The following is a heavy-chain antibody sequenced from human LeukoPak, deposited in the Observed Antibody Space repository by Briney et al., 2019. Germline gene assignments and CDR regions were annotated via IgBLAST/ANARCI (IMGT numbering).Heavy chain of an antibody. Sequence: GASVKVSCKASGGTFSSYAISWVQQAPGQGLEWMGGIIPIFGTANYAQKFQGRVTITADESTSTAYMELSSLRSEDTAVYYCARAPLSQRWGMDNWFDPWGQGTLVTVSS. CDR3: ARAPLSQRWGMDNWFDP. V-gene: IGHV1-69*13. D-gene: IGHD3-16*01. J-gene: IGHJ5*02. CDR1: GGTFSSYA. CDR2: IIPIFGTA.